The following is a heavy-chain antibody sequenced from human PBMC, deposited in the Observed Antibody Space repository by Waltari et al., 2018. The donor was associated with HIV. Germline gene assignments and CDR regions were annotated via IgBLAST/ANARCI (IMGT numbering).Heavy chain of an antibody. J-gene: IGHJ6*02. CDR2: IRGSGDST. V-gene: IGHV3-23*01. D-gene: IGHD3-22*01. CDR1: GFIFSSYA. CDR3: AKGVYHYDSSGYLDYYYSTDV. Sequence: EVQLLEDGGGLVQPGGSLRLSCAASGFIFSSYAMSWVRQAPGKGLEWVSAIRGSGDSTYYTDSVKGRFTISRDNSKNTLYLQMKSLRAEDTAVYYCAKGVYHYDSSGYLDYYYSTDVWGQGTTVTVSS.